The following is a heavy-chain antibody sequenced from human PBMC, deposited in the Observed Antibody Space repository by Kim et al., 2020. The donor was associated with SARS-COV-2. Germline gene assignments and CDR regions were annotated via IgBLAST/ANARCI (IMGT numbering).Heavy chain of an antibody. CDR2: MDTDGGLT. CDR1: GFTFSRYS. V-gene: IGHV3-74*01. CDR3: VKGITKGGNWGEA. Sequence: GGSLRLSCEASGFTFSRYSMHWVRQAPGKGLVWVSYMDTDGGLTSHADSVRGRFIISRDNAKNMLYLQMNSLRAEDTAVYYCVKGITKGGNWGEAWGQG. J-gene: IGHJ5*02. D-gene: IGHD2-21*01.